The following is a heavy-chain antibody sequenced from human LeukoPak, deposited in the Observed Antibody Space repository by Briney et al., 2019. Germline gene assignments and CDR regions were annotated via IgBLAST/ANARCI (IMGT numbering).Heavy chain of an antibody. CDR2: ISHGGGID. CDR3: AKDMVVATANSAPMDV. J-gene: IGHJ6*03. D-gene: IGHD5-12*01. CDR1: GFTFSSYG. V-gene: IGHV3-30*18. Sequence: GGSLRLSCAASGFTFSSYGMHWVRQAPGKGLEWVALISHGGGIDYYGDSVKGRFTISRDNSKNTLYLQMNSLRAEDTAVYYCAKDMVVATANSAPMDVWGKGTTVTVSS.